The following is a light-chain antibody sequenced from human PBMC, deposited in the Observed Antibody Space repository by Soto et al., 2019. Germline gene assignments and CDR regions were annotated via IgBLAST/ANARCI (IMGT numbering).Light chain of an antibody. V-gene: IGLV2-14*01. CDR2: EVS. Sequence: QSALTQPASVSGSPGQSITISCTGTSSDVGGYDYVSWYQLHPGKAPKLMVFEVSNRPSGVSYRFSGSKSGNTASLTISGLQAEDEADYFCSSYSSSTAYLFGTGTKLTVL. J-gene: IGLJ1*01. CDR1: SSDVGGYDY. CDR3: SSYSSSTAYL.